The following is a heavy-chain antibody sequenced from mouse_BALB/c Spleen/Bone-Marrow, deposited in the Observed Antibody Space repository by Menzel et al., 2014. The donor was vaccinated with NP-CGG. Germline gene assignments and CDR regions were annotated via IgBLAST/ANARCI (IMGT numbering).Heavy chain of an antibody. J-gene: IGHJ1*01. CDR3: ARDENVGIYWYFDV. CDR1: GFTFTDYY. V-gene: IGHV7-3*02. CDR2: IRNKAKGYTT. Sequence: EVKLVESGGGSVQPGGSLRLSCATSGFTFTDYYMSWVRQPPGKALEWLGFIRNKAKGYTTDYSASVKGRFTISRDNSQRILYLQMNTLRAEDSVTYYCARDENVGIYWYFDVWGAGTTVIVPS.